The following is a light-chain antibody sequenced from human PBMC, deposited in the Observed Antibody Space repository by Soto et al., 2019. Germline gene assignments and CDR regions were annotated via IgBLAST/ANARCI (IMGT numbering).Light chain of an antibody. CDR2: SSS. CDR1: QGIITY. CDR3: QQSFSSRWT. V-gene: IGKV1-39*01. J-gene: IGKJ1*01. Sequence: DIQLTQSPSSLFASVGDRVTITCRASQGIITYLNWYQQKPGKAPNLLIYSSSTLQSGVPSRFSGSGSGTDFTLTISSLQPEDFATYYCQQSFSSRWTFGQGTKVDIK.